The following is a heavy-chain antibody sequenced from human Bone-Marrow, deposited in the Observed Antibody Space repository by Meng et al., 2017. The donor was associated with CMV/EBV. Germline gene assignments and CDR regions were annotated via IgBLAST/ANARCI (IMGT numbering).Heavy chain of an antibody. J-gene: IGHJ4*02. V-gene: IGHV1-18*01. CDR3: AREGPLDWGTAMVARPPWYFDY. CDR2: ISAYNGNT. Sequence: QVQLVEYGPEVKKPGASVKVSCKASGYTFTSDGISWVRKAPGQGLEWMGWISAYNGNTNYAQKLQGRVTMTTDTSTSTAYMELRSLRSDDTAVYYCAREGPLDWGTAMVARPPWYFDYWGQGTLVTVSS. D-gene: IGHD5-18*01. CDR1: GYTFTSDG.